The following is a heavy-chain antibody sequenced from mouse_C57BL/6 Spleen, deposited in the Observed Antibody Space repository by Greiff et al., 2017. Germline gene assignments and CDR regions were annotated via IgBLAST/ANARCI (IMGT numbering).Heavy chain of an antibody. V-gene: IGHV1-82*01. Sequence: QVQLKQSGPELVKPGASVKISCKASGYAFSSSWMNWVKQRPGKGLEWIGRIYPGDGDTNYNGKFKGKATLTADKSSSTAYMQLSSLTSEDSAVYFCARSTPLDSSGYPFAYWGQGTLVTVSA. CDR3: ARSTPLDSSGYPFAY. CDR1: GYAFSSSW. D-gene: IGHD3-2*02. J-gene: IGHJ3*01. CDR2: IYPGDGDT.